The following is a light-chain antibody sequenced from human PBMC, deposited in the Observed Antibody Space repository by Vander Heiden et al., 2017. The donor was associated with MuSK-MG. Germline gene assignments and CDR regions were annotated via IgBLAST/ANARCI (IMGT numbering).Light chain of an antibody. J-gene: IGKJ4*01. Sequence: EIVLTQSPGTLSLSPGQRATLSCRASQTVLNSYIAWYQQKPGQAPRLLIYGTSSRATGIPDRFSGSGFGTDFSLTISRLEPEDFAVYFCQQYDTSFTFGGGTKVEIK. CDR1: QTVLNSY. CDR2: GTS. V-gene: IGKV3-20*01. CDR3: QQYDTSFT.